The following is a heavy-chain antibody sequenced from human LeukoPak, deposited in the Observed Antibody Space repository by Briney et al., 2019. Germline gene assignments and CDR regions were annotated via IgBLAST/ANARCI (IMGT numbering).Heavy chain of an antibody. V-gene: IGHV3-23*01. CDR3: AKDPVSPRAVAVNYFDY. CDR2: ISGSGGST. CDR1: GFTFSSYG. D-gene: IGHD6-19*01. J-gene: IGHJ4*02. Sequence: GGSLRLSCAASGFTFSSYGMSWVRQAPGKGLEWVSAISGSGGSTYYADSVKGRFTISRDNSKNTLYLQMNSLRAEDTAVYYCAKDPVSPRAVAVNYFDYWGQGTLVTVSS.